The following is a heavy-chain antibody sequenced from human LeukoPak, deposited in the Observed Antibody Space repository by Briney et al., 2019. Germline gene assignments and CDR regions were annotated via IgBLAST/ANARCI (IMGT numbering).Heavy chain of an antibody. V-gene: IGHV4-31*03. J-gene: IGHJ4*02. CDR3: ARVYSYYYFWSGYLYFDY. Sequence: PSQTLSLTCTVSGGSISSGGYYWSWIRQHPGKGLEWIGYIYYSGSTYYNPSLKSRVTISVDTSKNQFSLKLSSVTAADTAVYYCARVYSYYYFWSGYLYFDYWGQGTLVTVSS. D-gene: IGHD3-3*01. CDR1: GGSISSGGYY. CDR2: IYYSGST.